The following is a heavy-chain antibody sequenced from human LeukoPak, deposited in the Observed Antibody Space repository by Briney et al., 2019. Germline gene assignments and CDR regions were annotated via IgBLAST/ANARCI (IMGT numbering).Heavy chain of an antibody. D-gene: IGHD6-13*01. Sequence: ASVKVSCKASGYTFTSYGISWVRQAPGQGREWMGWISAYNGNTNYAQKLQGRVTMTTDTSTSTAYMELRSLRSDDTAVYYCAREGAGPYSSSWYDYWGQGTLVTVSS. V-gene: IGHV1-18*01. CDR1: GYTFTSYG. J-gene: IGHJ4*02. CDR2: ISAYNGNT. CDR3: AREGAGPYSSSWYDY.